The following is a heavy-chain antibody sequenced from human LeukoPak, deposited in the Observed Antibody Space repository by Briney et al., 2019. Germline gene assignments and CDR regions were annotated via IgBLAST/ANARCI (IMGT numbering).Heavy chain of an antibody. D-gene: IGHD1-1*01. CDR2: FYPRDSDT. CDR3: ARPGERSRRDWNLDQ. Sequence: GESLKISCKASGYSFSNYWIGWVRQVPGKGLEWMGIFYPRDSDTRYSPSFQGQVTISADKSISTAYLQWSSLKASDTAVYYCARPGERSRRDWNLDQWGQGTLITVSS. J-gene: IGHJ4*02. V-gene: IGHV5-51*01. CDR1: GYSFSNYW.